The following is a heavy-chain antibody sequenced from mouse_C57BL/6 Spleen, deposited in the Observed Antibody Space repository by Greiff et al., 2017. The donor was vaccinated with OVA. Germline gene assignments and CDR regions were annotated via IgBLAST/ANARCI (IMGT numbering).Heavy chain of an antibody. Sequence: VQVVESGAELVRPGASVKLSCKASGYTFTDYYINWVKQRPGQGLEWIARIYPGSGNTYYNEKFKGKATLTAEKSSSTAYMQLSSLTSEDSAVYFCATGGPFDYWGQGTTLTVSS. CDR3: ATGGPFDY. J-gene: IGHJ2*01. CDR1: GYTFTDYY. CDR2: IYPGSGNT. V-gene: IGHV1-76*01. D-gene: IGHD3-2*02.